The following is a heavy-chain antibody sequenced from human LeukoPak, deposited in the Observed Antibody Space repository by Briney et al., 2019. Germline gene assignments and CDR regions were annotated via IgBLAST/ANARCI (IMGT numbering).Heavy chain of an antibody. CDR2: IYYSGST. Sequence: SETLSLTCTVSGGSISSYYWNWIRQPPGKGLEWIGYIYYSGSTNYNPSLKSRVTISVDTSKSQFSLKLSSVTAADTAVYYCARAYCGGDCYSDYFDYWGQGTLVTVSS. CDR1: GGSISSYY. D-gene: IGHD2-21*02. J-gene: IGHJ4*02. CDR3: ARAYCGGDCYSDYFDY. V-gene: IGHV4-59*01.